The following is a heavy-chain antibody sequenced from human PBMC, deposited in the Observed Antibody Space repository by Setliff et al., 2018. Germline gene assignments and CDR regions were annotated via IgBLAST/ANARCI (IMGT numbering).Heavy chain of an antibody. D-gene: IGHD6-19*01. CDR1: GYTFTGYY. CDR2: INPNSGGT. V-gene: IGHV1-2*06. J-gene: IGHJ2*01. CDR3: ARDVAVAGTDRVGWWYFDL. Sequence: ASVKVSCKASGYTFTGYYMHWVRQAPGQGLEWMGRINPNSGGTNYAQKFQGRVTMTRDTSISTAYMELSRLRSDDTAVYYCARDVAVAGTDRVGWWYFDLWGRGTLVTVSS.